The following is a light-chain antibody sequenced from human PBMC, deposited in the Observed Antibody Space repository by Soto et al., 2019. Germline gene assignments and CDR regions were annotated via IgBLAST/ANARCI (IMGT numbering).Light chain of an antibody. J-gene: IGKJ5*01. CDR3: QQHGYSPIT. Sequence: IQRTQSPSTLSASVGDRVTITCRASQSLSSWLAWYQQKPGKAPKLLIYAASSLQSGVPSRFSGTGSGTEFTLTISRLEPEDFAVYYCQQHGYSPITFGQGTRWRL. CDR2: AAS. CDR1: QSLSSW. V-gene: IGKV1-5*01.